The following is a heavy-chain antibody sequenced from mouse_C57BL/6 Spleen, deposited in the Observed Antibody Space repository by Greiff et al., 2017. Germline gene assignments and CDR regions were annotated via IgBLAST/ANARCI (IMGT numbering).Heavy chain of an antibody. J-gene: IGHJ3*01. D-gene: IGHD2-4*01. CDR2: IDPETGGT. CDR3: TREGERDYPFAY. V-gene: IGHV1-15*01. Sequence: QVQLQQSGAELVRPGASVTLSCKASGYTFTDYEMHWVKQTPVHGLEWIGAIDPETGGTAYNQKFKGKAILTADKSSSTAYMELRSLTSEDSAVYYCTREGERDYPFAYWGQGTLVTVSA. CDR1: GYTFTDYE.